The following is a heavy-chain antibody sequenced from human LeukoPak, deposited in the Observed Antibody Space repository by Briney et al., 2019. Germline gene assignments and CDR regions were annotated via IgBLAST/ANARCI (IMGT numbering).Heavy chain of an antibody. V-gene: IGHV3-7*01. D-gene: IGHD6-13*01. CDR1: GFTFSNYW. CDR2: INQDGSEE. CDR3: ARDAAAGGFGFDWFDP. J-gene: IGHJ5*02. Sequence: PGGSLRLSCAASGFTFSNYWMTWVRQAPGKGLEWVAHINQDGSEEHYMDSVKARFTISRDNAKNSLYLQMNSLRAEDTAVYYCARDAAAGGFGFDWFDPWGQGTLVAVSS.